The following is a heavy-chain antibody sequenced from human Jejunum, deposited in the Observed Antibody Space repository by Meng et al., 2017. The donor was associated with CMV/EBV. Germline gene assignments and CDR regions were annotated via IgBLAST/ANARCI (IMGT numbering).Heavy chain of an antibody. CDR1: GGSFSGYY. J-gene: IGHJ4*02. Sequence: SGGSFSGYYWSWIRQPPGKGLEWIGYVYYSGNTKYNPSLKSRVIVSLDTSKNQFSLKLSSVTAADTAMYYCARLEPLAAGGFFDYWGQGTPVTVSS. V-gene: IGHV4-59*01. D-gene: IGHD6-13*01. CDR3: ARLEPLAAGGFFDY. CDR2: VYYSGNT.